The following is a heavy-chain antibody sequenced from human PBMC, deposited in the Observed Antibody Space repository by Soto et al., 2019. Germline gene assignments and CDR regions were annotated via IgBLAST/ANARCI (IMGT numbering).Heavy chain of an antibody. CDR1: GFTFSSYA. CDR3: AREGKNYDFWSGYYELATQGSRFDP. D-gene: IGHD3-3*01. V-gene: IGHV3-30-3*01. CDR2: ISYDGSNK. Sequence: GGSLRLSCAASGFTFSSYAMHWVRQAPGKGLEWVAAISYDGSNKYYADSVKGRFTISRDNSKNTLYLQMNSLRAEDTAVYYCAREGKNYDFWSGYYELATQGSRFDPWGQGTLVTVSS. J-gene: IGHJ5*02.